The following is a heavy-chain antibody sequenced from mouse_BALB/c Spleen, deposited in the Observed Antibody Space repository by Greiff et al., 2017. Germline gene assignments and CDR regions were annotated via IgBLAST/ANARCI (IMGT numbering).Heavy chain of an antibody. J-gene: IGHJ2*01. D-gene: IGHD2-4*01. CDR1: GYAFSSYW. CDR3: AREDDYDGYFDY. Sequence: QVQLQQSGAELVRPGSSVKISCKASGYAFSSYWMNWVKQRPGQGLEWIGQIYPGDGDTNYNGKFKGKATLTADKSSSTAYMQLSSLTSEDSAVYFCAREDDYDGYFDYWGQGTTLTVSS. V-gene: IGHV1-80*01. CDR2: IYPGDGDT.